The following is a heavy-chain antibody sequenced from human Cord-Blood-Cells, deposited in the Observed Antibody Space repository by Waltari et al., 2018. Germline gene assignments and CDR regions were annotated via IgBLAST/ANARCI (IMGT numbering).Heavy chain of an antibody. CDR2: MYYSGDT. CDR1: GGSISSSSYY. V-gene: IGHV4-39*07. Sequence: QLQLQESGPGLVKPSETLSLTCTVSGGSISSSSYYWGWIRQPPGKGLEGIGSMYYSGDTHYTPSLTRRSTIAVYTSKNQFALKLGSVTAADTAVYYCARQGYSSSHEYFQHWGQGTLVTVSS. D-gene: IGHD6-13*01. J-gene: IGHJ1*01. CDR3: ARQGYSSSHEYFQH.